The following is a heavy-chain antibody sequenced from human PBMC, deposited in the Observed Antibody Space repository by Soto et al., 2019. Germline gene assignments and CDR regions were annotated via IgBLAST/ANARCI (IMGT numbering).Heavy chain of an antibody. CDR3: ARVDIVVVPAAIYYYGMDV. CDR1: GYTFTSYG. D-gene: IGHD2-2*03. CDR2: ISAYNGNT. J-gene: IGHJ6*02. Sequence: QVQLVQSGAEVKKPGASVKVSCKASGYTFTSYGISWVRQAPGQGFEWMGWISAYNGNTNYAQKLQGRVTMTTDTSTSTAYMELRSLRSDDTAVYYCARVDIVVVPAAIYYYGMDVWGQGTTVTVSS. V-gene: IGHV1-18*01.